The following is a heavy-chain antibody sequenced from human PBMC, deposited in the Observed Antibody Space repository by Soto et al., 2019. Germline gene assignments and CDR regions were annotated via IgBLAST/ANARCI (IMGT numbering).Heavy chain of an antibody. CDR2: ISGSGGST. CDR3: AKGGYSSSWYLHY. CDR1: GFSFDIYA. V-gene: IGHV3-23*01. Sequence: VGSLRLSCQASGFSFDIYAMSWVRQAPGKGLEWVSAISGSGGSTYYADSVKGRFTISRDNSKNTLYLQMNSLRAEDTAVYYCAKGGYSSSWYLHYWGQGTLVTVSS. D-gene: IGHD6-13*01. J-gene: IGHJ4*02.